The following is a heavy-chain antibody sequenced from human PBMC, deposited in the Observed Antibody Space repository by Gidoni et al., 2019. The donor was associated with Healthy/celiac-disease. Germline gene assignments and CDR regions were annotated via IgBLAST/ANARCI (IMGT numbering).Heavy chain of an antibody. CDR3: ARERYTTVAGTPDY. D-gene: IGHD6-19*01. CDR2: ISYDGSNK. CDR1: GFAFSSYA. J-gene: IGHJ4*02. V-gene: IGHV3-30-3*01. Sequence: QVQLVASGGGVVQPGRSLRLSCAASGFAFSSYAMHWVRQAPGKGLEWVAVISYDGSNKYYADSVNGRFTISRDNSNNTLYLQRNSLRAEDTAVYYCARERYTTVAGTPDYWGQGTLVTVSS.